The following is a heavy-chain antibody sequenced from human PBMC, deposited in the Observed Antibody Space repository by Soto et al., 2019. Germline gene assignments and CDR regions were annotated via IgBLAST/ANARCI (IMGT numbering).Heavy chain of an antibody. CDR2: ISCCGGST. J-gene: IGHJ4*02. D-gene: IGHD6-19*01. V-gene: IGHV3-23*01. CDR1: GFNFKKSA. CDR3: AKADGEQWLIPHLDN. Sequence: EVHLLESGGGVVQPGGSLRLSCAASGFNFKKSAMAWVRQAPGEGLEWVSGISCCGGSTSYADSVKGRFSVARDDSKNTLSLQLNSLRVEDTARYYCAKADGEQWLIPHLDNWGQGTLVTVS.